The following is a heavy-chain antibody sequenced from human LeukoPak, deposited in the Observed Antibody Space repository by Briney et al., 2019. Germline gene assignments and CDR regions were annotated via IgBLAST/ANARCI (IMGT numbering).Heavy chain of an antibody. CDR3: ASLVAVDC. D-gene: IGHD5-12*01. CDR2: INHSGST. V-gene: IGHV4-34*01. CDR1: GESFSGYY. J-gene: IGHJ4*02. Sequence: SETLSLTCAVYGESFSGYYWSWIRQPPGKGLEWIGEINHSGSTNYNPSLKSRVTISVDTSKNQFSLKLTSVTAADTAVYYCASLVAVDCWGQGTLVTVSS.